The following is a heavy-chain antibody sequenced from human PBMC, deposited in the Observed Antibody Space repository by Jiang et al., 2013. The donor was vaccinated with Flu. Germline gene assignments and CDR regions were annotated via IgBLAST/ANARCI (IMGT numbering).Heavy chain of an antibody. CDR2: INPSGGST. CDR3: ARGSTAATYYYYYGMDV. Sequence: GAEVKKPGASVKVSCKASGYTFTSYYMHWVRQAPGQGLEWMGIINPSGGSTSYAQKFQGRVTMTRDTSTSTVYMELSSLRSEDTAVYYCARGSTAATYYYYYGMDVWGQGTTGHRLL. V-gene: IGHV1-46*01. J-gene: IGHJ6*02. CDR1: GYTFTSYY. D-gene: IGHD2-15*01.